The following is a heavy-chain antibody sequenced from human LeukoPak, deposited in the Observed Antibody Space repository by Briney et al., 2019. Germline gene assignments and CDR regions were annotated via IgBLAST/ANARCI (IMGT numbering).Heavy chain of an antibody. Sequence: GGSLRLSCVASGFIFSNYEMNWVRQAPGKGLEWLSYIRSAGSTTYYADSVKGRFTISRDNAKNSLYLQMNSLRGEDTAVYYCATGGTYWGQGALVTVSS. CDR2: IRSAGSTT. J-gene: IGHJ4*02. CDR1: GFIFSNYE. V-gene: IGHV3-48*03. CDR3: ATGGTY. D-gene: IGHD3-16*01.